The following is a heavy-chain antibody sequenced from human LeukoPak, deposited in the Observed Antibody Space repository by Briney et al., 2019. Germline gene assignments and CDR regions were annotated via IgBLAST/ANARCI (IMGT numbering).Heavy chain of an antibody. CDR2: IYYSGST. D-gene: IGHD4-17*01. CDR3: ARTYGDYDDAFDV. J-gene: IGHJ3*01. CDR1: GGSISSSTYY. V-gene: IGHV4-39*01. Sequence: SETLSLTCTVSGGSISSSTYYWGWIRQPPGKGLEWIGSIYYSGSTYNNPSLKSRVTIFVDTSKNQFSLKLSSVTATDTAVYYCARTYGDYDDAFDVWGQGTMVTISS.